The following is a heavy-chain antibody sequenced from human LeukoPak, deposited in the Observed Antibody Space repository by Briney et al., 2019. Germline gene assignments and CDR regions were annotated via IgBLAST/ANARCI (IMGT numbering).Heavy chain of an antibody. CDR1: GGSISSGNYY. Sequence: SGTLSLTCTVSGGSISSGNYYWSWIRQHPGKGLEWIGYIHHSGSTYYNPSLKSRVIISVDTSKNQFSLKLNSVTAADTAVYYCATYGSGSYRFDPWGQGTLVTVSS. CDR3: ATYGSGSYRFDP. J-gene: IGHJ5*02. V-gene: IGHV4-31*03. CDR2: IHHSGST. D-gene: IGHD3-10*01.